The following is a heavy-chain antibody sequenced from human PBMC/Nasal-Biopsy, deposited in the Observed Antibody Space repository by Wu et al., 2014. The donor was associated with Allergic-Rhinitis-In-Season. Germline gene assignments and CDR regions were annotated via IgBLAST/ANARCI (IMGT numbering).Heavy chain of an antibody. CDR1: GFSLSTSGVG. D-gene: IGHD5-24*01. CDR2: IYWDDDK. Sequence: LVKPTQTLTLTCTFSGFSLSTSGVGVGWIRQPPGKALEWLALIYWDDDKRYSPSLRSRLTITKDTSKNQVVLTMTNMDPVDTATYYCVHRGDGFNYGYFDYWGQGTLVSVSS. J-gene: IGHJ4*02. CDR3: VHRGDGFNYGYFDY. V-gene: IGHV2-5*02.